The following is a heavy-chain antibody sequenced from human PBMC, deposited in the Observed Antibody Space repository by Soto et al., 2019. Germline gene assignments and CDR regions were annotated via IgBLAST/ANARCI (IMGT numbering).Heavy chain of an antibody. CDR2: IYYSGST. CDR3: ATGIAVAGTLDYFDY. Sequence: PSETLSLTCPVSGGSISSYYWSWIRQPPGKGLEWIGYIYYSGSTNYNPSLKSRVTISVDTSKNQFSLKLSSVTAADTAVYYCATGIAVAGTLDYFDYWGQGTLVTVSS. J-gene: IGHJ4*02. D-gene: IGHD6-19*01. CDR1: GGSISSYY. V-gene: IGHV4-59*01.